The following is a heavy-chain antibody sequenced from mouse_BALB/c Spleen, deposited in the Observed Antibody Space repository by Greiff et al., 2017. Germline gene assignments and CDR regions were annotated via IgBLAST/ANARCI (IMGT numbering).Heavy chain of an antibody. Sequence: DVKLVESGGGLVQPGGSLKLSCAASGFTFSSFGMHWVRQAPEKGLEWVAYISSGSSTIYYADTVKGRFTISRDNPKNTLFLQMTSLRSEDTAMYYCARVDGSSYGSLDYWGQGTSVTVSS. D-gene: IGHD1-1*01. CDR2: ISSGSSTI. CDR1: GFTFSSFG. V-gene: IGHV5-17*02. CDR3: ARVDGSSYGSLDY. J-gene: IGHJ4*01.